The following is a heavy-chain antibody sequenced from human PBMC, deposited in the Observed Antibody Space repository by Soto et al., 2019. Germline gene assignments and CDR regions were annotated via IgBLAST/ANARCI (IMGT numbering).Heavy chain of an antibody. CDR2: ISTYNGNI. Sequence: ASVKVSCKSSGYSFTSYGISWVRQAPGQGLEWMGWISTYNGNINYAQNFKGRVNMTTDASTRTVYMQLSSLRSDDTAVYYCARDSQLQSYGVVVPTYFDYWGQGTLVTVSS. CDR1: GYSFTSYG. D-gene: IGHD3-3*01. J-gene: IGHJ4*02. CDR3: ARDSQLQSYGVVVPTYFDY. V-gene: IGHV1-18*04.